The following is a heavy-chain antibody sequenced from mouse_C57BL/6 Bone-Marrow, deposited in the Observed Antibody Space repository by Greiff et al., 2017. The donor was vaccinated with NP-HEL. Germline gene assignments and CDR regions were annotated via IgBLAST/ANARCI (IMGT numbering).Heavy chain of an antibody. D-gene: IGHD2-1*01. Sequence: QVQLQQPGTELVKPGASVKLSCKASGYTFTSYWMHWGKQRPGQGLEWIGNINPSNGCTNYNEKFKSKATLTVDKSSSTAYMQLSSLTSEDSAVYYCARRRGNYGYFDVWGTGTTVTVSS. J-gene: IGHJ1*03. CDR1: GYTFTSYW. CDR3: ARRRGNYGYFDV. V-gene: IGHV1-53*01. CDR2: INPSNGCT.